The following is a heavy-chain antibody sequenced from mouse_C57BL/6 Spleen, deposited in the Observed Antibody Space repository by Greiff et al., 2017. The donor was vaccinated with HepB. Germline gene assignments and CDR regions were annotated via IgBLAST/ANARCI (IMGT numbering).Heavy chain of an antibody. CDR3: ARRLRLYYFDY. D-gene: IGHD1-1*01. Sequence: VQLQQSGAELVRPGSSVKLSCKASGYTFTSYWMDWVKQRPGQGLEWIGNIYPSDSETHYNQKFKDKATLTVDKSSSTAYMQLSSLTSEDSAVYYCARRLRLYYFDYWGQGTTLTVAS. V-gene: IGHV1-61*01. CDR2: IYPSDSET. J-gene: IGHJ2*01. CDR1: GYTFTSYW.